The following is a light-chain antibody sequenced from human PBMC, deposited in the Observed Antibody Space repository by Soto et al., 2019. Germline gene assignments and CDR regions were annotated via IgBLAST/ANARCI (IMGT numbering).Light chain of an antibody. V-gene: IGLV1-40*01. J-gene: IGLJ2*01. CDR3: QSYDSSLSGSEV. Sequence: QPVLTQPPSVSGAPGQRVTISCTGSSSNIGAGYDVHWYQQLPGTAPKLLIYGNSNRPSGVPDRFSGSKSGTSASLAITGLQDEDEADYYCQSYDSSLSGSEVFGGGTKLTVL. CDR2: GNS. CDR1: SSNIGAGYD.